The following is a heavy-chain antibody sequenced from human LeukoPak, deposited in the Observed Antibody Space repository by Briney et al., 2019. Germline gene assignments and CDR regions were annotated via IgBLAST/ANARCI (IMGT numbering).Heavy chain of an antibody. Sequence: GGSLRLSCAASGFTFSSYGMHWVRQAPGKGLEWVAFIRYDGSNKYYADSVKGRFTISRGNAKNSLYLQMNSLRAEDTAVYYCARGGRDGYNRGVDPWGQGTLVTVSS. V-gene: IGHV3-30*02. CDR2: IRYDGSNK. J-gene: IGHJ5*02. CDR3: ARGGRDGYNRGVDP. CDR1: GFTFSSYG. D-gene: IGHD5-24*01.